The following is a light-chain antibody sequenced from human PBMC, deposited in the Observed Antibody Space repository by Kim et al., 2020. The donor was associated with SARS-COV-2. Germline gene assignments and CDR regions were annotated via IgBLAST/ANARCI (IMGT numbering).Light chain of an antibody. Sequence: VALGQTVRITCQGDSLRSYYATWYQQKPGQAPIIVIYGKNIRPSGIPDRFSGSSSGNTASLTITGTQAGDEADYYCNSRDSSDNVVFGGGTKVTVL. CDR3: NSRDSSDNVV. CDR1: SLRSYY. CDR2: GKN. J-gene: IGLJ2*01. V-gene: IGLV3-19*01.